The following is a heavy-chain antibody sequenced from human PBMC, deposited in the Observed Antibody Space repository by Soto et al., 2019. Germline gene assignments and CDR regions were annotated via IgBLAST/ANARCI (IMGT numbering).Heavy chain of an antibody. D-gene: IGHD5-12*01. CDR2: IYYSGST. CDR3: ARGRSGYDYSYYYGMDV. CDR1: GGSISRYY. J-gene: IGHJ6*02. V-gene: IGHV4-59*01. Sequence: PSETLSLTCTVSGGSISRYYWSWIRQPPGKGLEWIGYIYYSGSTNYNPSLKSRVTISVDTSKNQFSLKLSSVTAADTAVYYCARGRSGYDYSYYYGMDVWGQGTTVTVSS.